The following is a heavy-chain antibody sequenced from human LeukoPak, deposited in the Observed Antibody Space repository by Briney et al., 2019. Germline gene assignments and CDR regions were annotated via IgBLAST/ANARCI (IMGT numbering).Heavy chain of an antibody. D-gene: IGHD1-1*01. CDR2: INPKSDGT. Sequence: GASVKVSCKASGYIFTDYDMHWVRQAPGQGLEWMGWINPKSDGTKYAQNFQGRVTMTWDTSISTAYMEVSRLTSDDTAMFYCARDPPGTTAFDLWGQGTTVTVSS. CDR3: ARDPPGTTAFDL. CDR1: GYIFTDYD. V-gene: IGHV1-2*02. J-gene: IGHJ3*01.